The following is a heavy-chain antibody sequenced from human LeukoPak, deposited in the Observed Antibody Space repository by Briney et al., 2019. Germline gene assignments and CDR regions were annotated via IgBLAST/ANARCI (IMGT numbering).Heavy chain of an antibody. J-gene: IGHJ4*02. CDR3: ARGGSGYDCDY. V-gene: IGHV1-2*02. CDR2: INPNSGGT. Sequence: ASVKVSCKASGYTFTGYYMHWVRQAPGQGLEWMGWINPNSGGTSYAQKFQGRVTMTRDTSISTAYMELSRLRSDDTAVYYCARGGSGYDCDYWGQGTLVTVSS. D-gene: IGHD5-12*01. CDR1: GYTFTGYY.